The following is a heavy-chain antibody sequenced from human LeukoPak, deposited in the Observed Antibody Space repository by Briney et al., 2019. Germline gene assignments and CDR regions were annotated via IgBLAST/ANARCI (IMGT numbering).Heavy chain of an antibody. CDR3: ARELPPTVTTSRLDQ. J-gene: IGHJ4*02. V-gene: IGHV7-4-1*02. D-gene: IGHD4-11*01. CDR1: GYTFTSYA. Sequence: ASVKVSCKASGYTFTSYAMNWVRQAPGQGLEWMGWINTNTGNPTYGQGFTGRFVFSLDTSVSTAYLQISSLKAEDTAVYYCARELPPTVTTSRLDQWGQGTLVTVSS. CDR2: INTNTGNP.